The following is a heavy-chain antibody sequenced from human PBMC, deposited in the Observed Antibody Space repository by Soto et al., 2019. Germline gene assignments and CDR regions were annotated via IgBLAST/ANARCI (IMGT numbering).Heavy chain of an antibody. CDR1: GGSFSGYY. J-gene: IGHJ5*02. D-gene: IGHD3-22*01. CDR3: ARGSKVVVVITKDWFDP. CDR2: INHSGST. V-gene: IGHV4-34*01. Sequence: KPSETLSLTCAVYGGSFSGYYWSWIRQPPGKGLEWIGEINHSGSTNYNPSLKSRVTISVDTSKNQFSLKLSSVTAADTAVYYCARGSKVVVVITKDWFDPWGQGTLVTVSS.